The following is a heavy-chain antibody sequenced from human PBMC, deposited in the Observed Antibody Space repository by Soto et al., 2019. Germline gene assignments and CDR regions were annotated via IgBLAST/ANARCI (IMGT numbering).Heavy chain of an antibody. CDR3: ARRTKNYYFDY. CDR2: IYYSGST. CDR1: GGSISSSSYY. Sequence: TLSLTCTVSGGSISSSSYYWGWIRQPPGKGLEWIGSIYYSGSTYYNPSLKSRVTISVDTSKNQFSLKLSSVTAADTAVYYCARRTKNYYFDYWGQGTLVTVSS. J-gene: IGHJ4*02. V-gene: IGHV4-39*01.